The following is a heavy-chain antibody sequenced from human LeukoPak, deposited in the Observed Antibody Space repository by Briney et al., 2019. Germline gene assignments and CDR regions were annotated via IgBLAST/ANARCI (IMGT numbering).Heavy chain of an antibody. Sequence: SETLSLTCTVSGGSISSGSYYWSWIRQPAGKGLEWIGRIYTSGSTNYNPSLKSRVTISVDTSKNQFSLKLSSVTAADTAVYYCARVGATFWYFDLWGRGTLVTVSS. CDR2: IYTSGST. V-gene: IGHV4-61*02. CDR3: ARVGATFWYFDL. J-gene: IGHJ2*01. CDR1: GGSISSGSYY. D-gene: IGHD1-26*01.